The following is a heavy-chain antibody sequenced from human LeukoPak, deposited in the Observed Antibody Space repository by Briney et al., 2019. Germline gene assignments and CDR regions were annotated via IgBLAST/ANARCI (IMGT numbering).Heavy chain of an antibody. J-gene: IGHJ4*02. V-gene: IGHV3-21*06. CDR2: ISSSNNYL. CDR3: ARGRRQDYFDY. Sequence: PGGSLRLSCAASGFTFSSYIMNWVRQAPGKGLEWVSSISSSNNYLYYADSVKGRSTISRDNAKNSLYLQMNSLRAEDTAVYYCARGRRQDYFDYWGQGTLVTVSS. CDR1: GFTFSSYI.